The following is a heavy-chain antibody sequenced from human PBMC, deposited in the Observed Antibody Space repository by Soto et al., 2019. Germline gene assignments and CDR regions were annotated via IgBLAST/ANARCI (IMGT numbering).Heavy chain of an antibody. J-gene: IGHJ6*02. Sequence: PGGSLRLSCAASGFTFSSYGMHWVRQAPGKGLEWVAVIWYDGSNKYYADSVKGRFTISRDNSKNTLYLQMNSLRAEDTAVYYCARDNSRIAARSAGMDVWGQGTTVTVSS. CDR3: ARDNSRIAARSAGMDV. CDR2: IWYDGSNK. CDR1: GFTFSSYG. V-gene: IGHV3-33*01. D-gene: IGHD6-6*01.